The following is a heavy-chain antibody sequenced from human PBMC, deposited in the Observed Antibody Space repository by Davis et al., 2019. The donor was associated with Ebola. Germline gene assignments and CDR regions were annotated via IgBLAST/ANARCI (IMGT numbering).Heavy chain of an antibody. Sequence: SVKVSCKASGGTFSSYAISWVRQAPGQGLEWMGGIIPISGTANYAQKFQGRVTITADESTSTAYMELSSLRSEDTAVYYCARAGGNYYDSSGYYYGYWGQGTLVTVSS. J-gene: IGHJ4*02. CDR1: GGTFSSYA. V-gene: IGHV1-69*13. CDR3: ARAGGNYYDSSGYYYGY. CDR2: IIPISGTA. D-gene: IGHD3-22*01.